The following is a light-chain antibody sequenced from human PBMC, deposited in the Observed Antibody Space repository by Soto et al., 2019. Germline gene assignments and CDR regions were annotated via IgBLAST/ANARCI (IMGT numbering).Light chain of an antibody. Sequence: EIVLTQSPATLSLSPGERATLSCRASQSVSSDLAWYQQKPGQAPRLLIYDASNRATGIPARFSGSGSGTDFTLTISSLEPEDFAVYYCQQRNSTPPTFGQGTRLE. CDR2: DAS. CDR1: QSVSSD. J-gene: IGKJ5*01. V-gene: IGKV3-11*01. CDR3: QQRNSTPPT.